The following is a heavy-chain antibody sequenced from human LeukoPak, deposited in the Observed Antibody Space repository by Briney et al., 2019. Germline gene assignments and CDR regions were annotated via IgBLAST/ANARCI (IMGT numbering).Heavy chain of an antibody. J-gene: IGHJ4*02. V-gene: IGHV1-69*01. CDR2: IIPIFGTA. CDR1: GGTFSSYA. Sequence: ASVKVSCKASGGTFSSYAISWVRQAPGQGLEWMGGIIPIFGTANYAQKFQGRVTITADESTSTAYMELSSLRSEDTAVYYCARDFGKYDLGEGDDYWGQGTLVTVSS. CDR3: ARDFGKYDLGEGDDY. D-gene: IGHD3-3*01.